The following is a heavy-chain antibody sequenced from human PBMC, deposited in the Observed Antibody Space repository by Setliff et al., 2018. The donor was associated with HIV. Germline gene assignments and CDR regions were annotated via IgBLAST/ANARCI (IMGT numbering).Heavy chain of an antibody. CDR2: IYHTGSS. Sequence: PSETLSLTCTVSGGSINSTSYYWGWIRQPPGNGLEWIGSIYHTGSSYYNPSLNDRATISLDTSKNQFSLKLSSVTAADTAVYYCAREDYYYYGMDVWGQGTTVTVSS. CDR3: AREDYYYYGMDV. J-gene: IGHJ6*02. CDR1: GGSINSTSYY. V-gene: IGHV4-39*07.